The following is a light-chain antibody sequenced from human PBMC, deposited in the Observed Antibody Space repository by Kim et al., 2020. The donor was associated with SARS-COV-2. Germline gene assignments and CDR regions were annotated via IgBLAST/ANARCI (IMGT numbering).Light chain of an antibody. J-gene: IGKJ4*01. CDR1: QSVGSN. CDR2: GAS. V-gene: IGKV3-15*01. Sequence: VSTGERATLSCRASQSVGSNLAWYQHKPGQAPRLLIYGASTRATGIPDRFSGSGSGTEFTLTISSLQSEDFAVYYCQQYNNWPLTFGGGTKVDIK. CDR3: QQYNNWPLT.